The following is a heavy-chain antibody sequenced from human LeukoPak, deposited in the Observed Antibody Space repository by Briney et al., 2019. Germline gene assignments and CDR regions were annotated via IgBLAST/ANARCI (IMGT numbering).Heavy chain of an antibody. V-gene: IGHV3-23*01. J-gene: IGHJ4*02. Sequence: GGSLRLSCAASGFTFSSYGMSWVRQAPGKGLEWVSGISGSGGSTDYADSVKGRFTISRDNSKNTLYLQMNSLRAEDTAVYYCAKDPLEGSSWYYFDYWGQGTLVTVSS. CDR1: GFTFSSYG. CDR3: AKDPLEGSSWYYFDY. D-gene: IGHD6-13*01. CDR2: ISGSGGST.